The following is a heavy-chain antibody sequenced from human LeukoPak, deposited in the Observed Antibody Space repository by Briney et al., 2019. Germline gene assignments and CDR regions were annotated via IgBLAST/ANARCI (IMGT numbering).Heavy chain of an antibody. V-gene: IGHV1-69*04. D-gene: IGHD7-27*01. J-gene: IGHJ4*02. CDR3: ASDTQLTGDAQPFDY. CDR2: IIPILGIA. CDR1: GRTFSSYA. Sequence: SVKVCGNPSGRTFSSYAISWVRQAPGQGLEWRGRIIPILGIANYAQKFQGRVTITADKSTTTAYMELSSLRSEDTAVYYCASDTQLTGDAQPFDYWGQGTMVTVSS.